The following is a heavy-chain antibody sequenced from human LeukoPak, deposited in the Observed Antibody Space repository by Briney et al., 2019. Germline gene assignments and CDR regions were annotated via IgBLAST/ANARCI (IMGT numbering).Heavy chain of an antibody. CDR3: AKEPSGPGDQLLYDNWFDP. V-gene: IGHV3-30*18. CDR1: GFTFSRYG. J-gene: IGHJ5*02. CDR2: ISDDGSND. Sequence: PGRSLRLSCAASGFTFSRYGMHWVRQAPGKGLEWLAVISDDGSNDHYVDSVKGRFTISRDNSKNTLYLQMNSLRAEDTAVYYCAKEPSGPGDQLLYDNWFDPWGQGTLVTVSS. D-gene: IGHD2-2*02.